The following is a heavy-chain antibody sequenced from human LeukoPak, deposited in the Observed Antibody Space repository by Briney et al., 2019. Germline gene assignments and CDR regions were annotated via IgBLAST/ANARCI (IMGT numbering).Heavy chain of an antibody. CDR3: ARWGYYDSSSTKGAFDI. J-gene: IGHJ3*02. V-gene: IGHV3-48*04. CDR1: GFTFSRFT. Sequence: PGGSLRLSCAASGFTFSRFTMNWVRQAPGKGLEWVSYISGSGTTKYYADSVRGRFTISRDNAKNSLYLQMNSLRAEDTAVYYCARWGYYDSSSTKGAFDIWGQGTMVTVSS. CDR2: ISGSGTTK. D-gene: IGHD3-22*01.